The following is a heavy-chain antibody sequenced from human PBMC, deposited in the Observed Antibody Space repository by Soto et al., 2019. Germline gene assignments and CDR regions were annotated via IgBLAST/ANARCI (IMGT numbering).Heavy chain of an antibody. V-gene: IGHV1-18*01. J-gene: IGHJ6*03. CDR2: ISAYNGNT. D-gene: IGHD2-2*01. Sequence: GASVKVSCKASGYTFTSYGISWVRQAPGQGLEWMGWISAYNGNTNYAQKLQGRVTMTTDTSTSTAYMELRSLRSDDTAVYYCARDDANIVVVPAAIRLFYYYYMDVWGKGTTVTVSS. CDR3: ARDDANIVVVPAAIRLFYYYYMDV. CDR1: GYTFTSYG.